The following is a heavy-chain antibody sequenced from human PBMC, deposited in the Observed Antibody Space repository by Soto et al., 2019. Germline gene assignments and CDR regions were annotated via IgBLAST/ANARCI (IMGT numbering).Heavy chain of an antibody. D-gene: IGHD3-10*01. V-gene: IGHV4-39*01. CDR2: IYYSGST. CDR1: GGSISSSSYY. CDR3: ARRMVRGVIY. Sequence: LSLTCTVSGGSISSSSYYWGWIRQPPGKGLEWIGSIYYSGSTYYNPSLKSRVTISVDTSKNQFSLKLSSVTAADTAVYYCARRMVRGVIYWGQGTLVTVSS. J-gene: IGHJ4*02.